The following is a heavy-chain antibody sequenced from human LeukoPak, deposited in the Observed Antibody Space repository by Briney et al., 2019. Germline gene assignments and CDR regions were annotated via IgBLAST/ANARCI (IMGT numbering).Heavy chain of an antibody. Sequence: GGSLRLSCAASGFTFDKAWMTWVRQAPGKGLEWVADIKQDGSEKYYVDSVKGRFTISRQNAKKSLFLQMNSLRAEDTAVYYCARHRSGGSQDDAFDIWGQGTLVTVSS. D-gene: IGHD2-15*01. CDR1: GFTFDKAW. CDR2: IKQDGSEK. CDR3: ARHRSGGSQDDAFDI. J-gene: IGHJ3*02. V-gene: IGHV3-7*01.